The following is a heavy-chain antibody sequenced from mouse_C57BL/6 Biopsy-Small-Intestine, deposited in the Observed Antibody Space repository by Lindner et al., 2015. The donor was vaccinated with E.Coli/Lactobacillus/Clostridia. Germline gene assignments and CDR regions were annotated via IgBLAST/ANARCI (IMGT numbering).Heavy chain of an antibody. CDR2: INPKIGDP. V-gene: IGHV1-77*01. Sequence: SVKVSCKASGYTFTDYHVHWVRQAPGQGLEWMGMINPKIGDPYYSPRFQGRVTMTRDTSVTTAYMELSSLRSDDTAVYYCARDGVLTAIGDYWGQGTLVTVSS. D-gene: IGHD4-1*01. CDR3: ARDGVLTAIGDY. J-gene: IGHJ4*01. CDR1: GYTFTDYH.